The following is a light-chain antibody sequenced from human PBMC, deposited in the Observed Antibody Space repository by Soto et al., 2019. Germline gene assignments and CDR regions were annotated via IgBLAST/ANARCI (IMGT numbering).Light chain of an antibody. Sequence: DTQTTQSPSSPSASVGDGVTITCQASRNINNFVNWFQKKPGTAPKLLIYDASTLKPGVPSRFSGSGSGTDFRLTISSLQPEDFATYYCQQSDDLPTFGQGTRLEIK. CDR3: QQSDDLPT. CDR1: RNINNF. V-gene: IGKV1-33*01. J-gene: IGKJ5*01. CDR2: DAS.